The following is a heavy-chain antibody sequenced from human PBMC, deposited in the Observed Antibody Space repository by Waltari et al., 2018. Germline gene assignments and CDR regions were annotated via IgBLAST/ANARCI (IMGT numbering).Heavy chain of an antibody. J-gene: IGHJ3*01. Sequence: QVQLVESGGGVVQHGRSLRLSGAASGFTFNSYAMPWVRLGPGKGLEGVAVIWYDGSHKYYVDSVKGRFNISRDNSMNTLSLQMNSLRAEDTALYYCARGSGSYPDDAFDVRGQGSMVTVSS. CDR1: GFTFNSYA. CDR3: ARGSGSYPDDAFDV. D-gene: IGHD6-19*01. V-gene: IGHV3-33*01. CDR2: IWYDGSHK.